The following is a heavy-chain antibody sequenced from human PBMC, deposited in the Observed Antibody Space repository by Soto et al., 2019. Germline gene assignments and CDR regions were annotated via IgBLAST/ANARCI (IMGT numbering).Heavy chain of an antibody. CDR2: INHSGST. Sequence: QVQLQQWGAELLKPSETLSLTCAVYGGSFSGYYWSWIRQPPGKGLEWIGEINHSGSTNYNPSLKGRVTISVDTYKNQCSLKVSSVTAADTAVYYCARGGVLYYAYYYGMDVWGQGTTVTVSS. D-gene: IGHD2-8*01. J-gene: IGHJ6*02. CDR3: ARGGVLYYAYYYGMDV. V-gene: IGHV4-34*01. CDR1: GGSFSGYY.